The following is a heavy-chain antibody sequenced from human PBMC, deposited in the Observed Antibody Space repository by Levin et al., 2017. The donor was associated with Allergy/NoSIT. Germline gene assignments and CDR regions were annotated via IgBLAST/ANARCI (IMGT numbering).Heavy chain of an antibody. CDR3: ARRGTVTIESWYFDL. D-gene: IGHD4-11*01. CDR1: GYSFTSYW. Sequence: GESLKISCKGSGYSFTSYWIGWVRQMPGKGLEWMGIIYPGDSDTRYSPSFQGQVTISADKSISTAYLQWSSLKASDTAMYYCARRGTVTIESWYFDLWGRGTLVTVSS. J-gene: IGHJ2*01. CDR2: IYPGDSDT. V-gene: IGHV5-51*01.